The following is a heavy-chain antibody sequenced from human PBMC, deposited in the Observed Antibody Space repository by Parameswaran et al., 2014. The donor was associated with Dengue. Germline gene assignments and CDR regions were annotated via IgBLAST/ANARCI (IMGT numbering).Heavy chain of an antibody. J-gene: IGHJ4*02. CDR2: INHSGST. D-gene: IGHD3-22*01. Sequence: PGKGLEWIGEINHSGSTNYNPSLKSRVTISVDTSKNQFSLKLSSVTAADTAVYYCARGGYDSSGPIDYWGQGTLVTVSS. CDR3: ARGGYDSSGPIDY. V-gene: IGHV4-34*01.